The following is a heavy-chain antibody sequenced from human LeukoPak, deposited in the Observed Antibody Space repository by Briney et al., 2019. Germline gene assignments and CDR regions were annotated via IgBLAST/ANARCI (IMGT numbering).Heavy chain of an antibody. CDR1: GGSFSGYY. V-gene: IGHV4-34*01. Sequence: PSETLSLTCAVYGGSFSGYYWSWIRQPPGKGLEWIGEINHSGSTNYNPSLKSRVTISVDTSKNQFSLKRSSVTAADTAVYYCARVRGRSGYLDYWGQGTLVTVSS. CDR2: INHSGST. J-gene: IGHJ4*02. CDR3: ARVRGRSGYLDY. D-gene: IGHD2-15*01.